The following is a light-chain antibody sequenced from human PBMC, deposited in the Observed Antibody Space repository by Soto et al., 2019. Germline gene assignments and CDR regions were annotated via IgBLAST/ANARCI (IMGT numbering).Light chain of an antibody. V-gene: IGKV1-39*01. Sequence: TQLSQSPSSMSASVCDRVTTTCRASQSISSYLDWYQHKPGRAPDLLIYAASSLQSGVPSRFSGSGSGTDFTLTIISLQPDDFATYFCQQCYNNPLTFGRGTKVDIK. J-gene: IGKJ4*01. CDR3: QQCYNNPLT. CDR1: QSISSY. CDR2: AAS.